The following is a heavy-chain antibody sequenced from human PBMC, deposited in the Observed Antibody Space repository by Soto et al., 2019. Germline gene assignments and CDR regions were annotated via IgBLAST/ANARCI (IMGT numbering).Heavy chain of an antibody. CDR2: VISDGNTI. V-gene: IGHV3-74*01. CDR1: GFSFGNHW. Sequence: PGGSLRPACAAAGFSFGNHWIQWVRQAAGKGLEWVSRVISDGNTIDYADSVKGRFTVSRDNAKSTLYLQMNSLRAEDTAVYYCATAEVDHWGPGTLVTVSS. CDR3: ATAEVDH. J-gene: IGHJ5*02.